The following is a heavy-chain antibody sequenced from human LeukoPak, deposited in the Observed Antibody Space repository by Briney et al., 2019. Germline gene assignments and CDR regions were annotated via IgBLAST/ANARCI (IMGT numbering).Heavy chain of an antibody. D-gene: IGHD2-15*01. CDR3: ARHCCSGPAKRVFDI. J-gene: IGHJ3*02. Sequence: SETLSLTCTVSGGSIISSDYHWGWVRQPPGKGLEWIGTISYSGNTDYNPSLRSRVTISVDTPNNQFSLRLGSVTAADTAVYHCARHCCSGPAKRVFDIWGQGTMATVSS. CDR2: ISYSGNT. CDR1: GGSIISSDYH. V-gene: IGHV4-39*01.